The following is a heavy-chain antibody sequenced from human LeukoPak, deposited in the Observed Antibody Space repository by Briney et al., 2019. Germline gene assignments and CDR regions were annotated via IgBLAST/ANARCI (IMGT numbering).Heavy chain of an antibody. Sequence: SETLSLTCTVSDGSIIGSYWSWIRQPPGKGLEWIGYIFYTGDSNYNPSLKSRVAISLDTSTNQIFLKLRSVTAADTAVYYCARHEFASPFDSWGQGTLVTVSS. D-gene: IGHD2-21*01. CDR1: DGSIIGSY. V-gene: IGHV4-59*08. J-gene: IGHJ4*02. CDR2: IFYTGDS. CDR3: ARHEFASPFDS.